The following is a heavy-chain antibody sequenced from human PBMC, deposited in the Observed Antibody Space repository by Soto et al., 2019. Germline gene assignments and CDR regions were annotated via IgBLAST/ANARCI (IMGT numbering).Heavy chain of an antibody. Sequence: PGESLMISCKGSEYSFTSYWISWFRQMPVKVLEWMGRIDPSDSYTNYSPSFQGHVTISADKSISTAYLQWSSLKASDTAMYYCAREVEYCSSTSCSYGMDVWGQGTTVTVSS. CDR1: EYSFTSYW. V-gene: IGHV5-10-1*01. J-gene: IGHJ6*02. CDR3: AREVEYCSSTSCSYGMDV. D-gene: IGHD2-2*01. CDR2: IDPSDSYT.